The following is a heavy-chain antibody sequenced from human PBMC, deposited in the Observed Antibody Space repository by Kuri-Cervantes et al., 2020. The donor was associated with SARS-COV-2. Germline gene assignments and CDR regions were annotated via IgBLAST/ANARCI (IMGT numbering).Heavy chain of an antibody. Sequence: SVKVSCKASGGTFSSYAISWVRQAPGQGLEWMGRIIPILGIANYAQKFQGRVTITADKSTSTAYMGLNSLRAEDTAVYYCAKCSILQYFDYWGQGTLVTVSS. D-gene: IGHD4-11*01. V-gene: IGHV1-69*04. J-gene: IGHJ4*02. CDR3: AKCSILQYFDY. CDR1: GGTFSSYA. CDR2: IIPILGIA.